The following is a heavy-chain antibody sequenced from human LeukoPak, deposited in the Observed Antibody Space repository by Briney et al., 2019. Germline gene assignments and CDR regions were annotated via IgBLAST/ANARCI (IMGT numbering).Heavy chain of an antibody. CDR2: IYYSGST. Sequence: SETLPLTCTVSGGSISSSSYYWGWIRQPPGKGLEWIGSIYYSGSTYYNPSLKSRVTISVDTSKNQFSLKLSSVTAADTAVYYCASLPGYSSGWYNPDDWGQGTLVTVSS. J-gene: IGHJ4*02. V-gene: IGHV4-39*01. CDR1: GGSISSSSYY. D-gene: IGHD6-19*01. CDR3: ASLPGYSSGWYNPDD.